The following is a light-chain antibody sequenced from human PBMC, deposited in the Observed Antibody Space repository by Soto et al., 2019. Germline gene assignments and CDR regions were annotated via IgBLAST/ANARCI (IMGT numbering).Light chain of an antibody. V-gene: IGKV3-20*01. Sequence: ENMLTQSPGTLSLSPEERATLSCRASQHVSSSYLVWYQQKPGQTPRLLIFGATSRATGVPDRISGSESGTDFTLTISRLEPEDFAVYYCQQYGDLPTFGQGTRLEIK. J-gene: IGKJ5*01. CDR1: QHVSSSY. CDR2: GAT. CDR3: QQYGDLPT.